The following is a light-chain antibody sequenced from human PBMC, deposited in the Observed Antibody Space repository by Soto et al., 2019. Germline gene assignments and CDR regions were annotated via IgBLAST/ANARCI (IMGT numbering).Light chain of an antibody. CDR2: AAS. CDR1: QTISNW. V-gene: IGKV1-27*01. Sequence: IQMSQSPSTLSASIGDRVTITCQASQTISNWLAWYQQKPGKVPKLLIYAASTLQPEVPSRFSASGSGTDFTLTISSLQPEDFATYYCQQLNSYPLTFGGGTNVDI. CDR3: QQLNSYPLT. J-gene: IGKJ4*01.